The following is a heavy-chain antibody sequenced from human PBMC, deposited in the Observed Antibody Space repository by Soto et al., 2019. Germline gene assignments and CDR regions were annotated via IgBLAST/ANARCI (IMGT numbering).Heavy chain of an antibody. D-gene: IGHD5-18*01. V-gene: IGHV1-18*01. CDR1: GYTCTSYG. Sequence: ASVKVSCKASGYTCTSYGISWVRQAPGQGLEWMGWISAYNGNTNYAQKLQGRVTMTTDTSTSTAYMELRSLRSDDTAVYYCAKMRGYSYGYWLDPWGQGTLVTVSS. CDR2: ISAYNGNT. CDR3: AKMRGYSYGYWLDP. J-gene: IGHJ5*02.